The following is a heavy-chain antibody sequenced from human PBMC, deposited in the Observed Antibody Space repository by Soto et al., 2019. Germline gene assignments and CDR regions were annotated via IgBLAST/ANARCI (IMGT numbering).Heavy chain of an antibody. Sequence: GGSLRLSCAASGFTVSSNYMSWVRLAPGKGLEWVSLIQSGGSTYYAGSVKGRFTISRDNSKNTLFLQMNSLRAEDTAVYYCARVSVTTVRNYYYYYMDVWGKGTTVTVSS. CDR1: GFTVSSNY. J-gene: IGHJ6*03. CDR3: ARVSVTTVRNYYYYYMDV. D-gene: IGHD4-4*01. CDR2: IQSGGST. V-gene: IGHV3-66*01.